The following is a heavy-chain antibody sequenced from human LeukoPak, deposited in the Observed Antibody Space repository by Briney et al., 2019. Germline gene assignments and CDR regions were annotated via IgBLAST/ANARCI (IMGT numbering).Heavy chain of an antibody. D-gene: IGHD6-19*01. J-gene: IGHJ2*01. CDR1: GFTFSSYW. CDR3: AREEGSGWYGYFDL. V-gene: IGHV3-7*03. CDR2: IKQDGSEK. Sequence: GGSLRRSCAASGFTFSSYWRSWVRQAPGKGLESVTNIKQDGSEKYYVDAVKGRFTISRDNAKNSLYLQMNSLRAEDTAVYYCAREEGSGWYGYFDLWGRGTLVTVSS.